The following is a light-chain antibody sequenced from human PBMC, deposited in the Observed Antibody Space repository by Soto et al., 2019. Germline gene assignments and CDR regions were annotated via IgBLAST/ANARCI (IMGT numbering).Light chain of an antibody. CDR1: QSIHTF. CDR3: QQLNSYPQT. CDR2: AAS. J-gene: IGKJ1*01. Sequence: DIQMTQSPSTLSASVGDRVTITCRASQSIHTFLAWYQQIPGKAPKLLIYAASTLQSGVPSRFSGSGSGTDFTLTISSLQPEDFATYYCQQLNSYPQTFGQGTKVDIK. V-gene: IGKV1-5*01.